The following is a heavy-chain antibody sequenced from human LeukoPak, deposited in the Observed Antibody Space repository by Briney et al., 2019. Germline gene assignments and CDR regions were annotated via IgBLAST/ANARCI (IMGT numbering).Heavy chain of an antibody. D-gene: IGHD3-3*01. CDR1: GYSITSNYY. CDR3: ARDGSRGGFWSGSSLHSMDV. J-gene: IGHJ6*03. CDR2: GHHSGST. V-gene: IGHV4-38-2*02. Sequence: IPSETLSLTCTVSGYSITSNYYWGWVRQPPGKGLEWIGSGHHSGSTYYNPSLKSRVSISVDTSKNQFFLKVTYVTAADTAVYYCARDGSRGGFWSGSSLHSMDVWGKGTSVTVSS.